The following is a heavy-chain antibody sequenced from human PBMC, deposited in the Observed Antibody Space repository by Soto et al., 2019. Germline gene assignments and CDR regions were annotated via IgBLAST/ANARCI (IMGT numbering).Heavy chain of an antibody. J-gene: IGHJ4*02. Sequence: GGSLRLSCAASGGTFISYAMHWVRQAPGKGLEWVAVISYDGSNKYYADSVKGRFTISRDNSKNTLYLQMNSLRAEDTAVYYCARGPPKIVVVITITIDYWGQGTLVTVSS. CDR1: GGTFISYA. CDR3: ARGPPKIVVVITITIDY. CDR2: ISYDGSNK. V-gene: IGHV3-30-3*01. D-gene: IGHD3-22*01.